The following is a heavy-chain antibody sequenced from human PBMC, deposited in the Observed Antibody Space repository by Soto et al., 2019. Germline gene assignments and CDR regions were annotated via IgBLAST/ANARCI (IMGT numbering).Heavy chain of an antibody. D-gene: IGHD2-15*01. CDR3: AKDYTVAADPSSVILFDY. Sequence: XVSLRLSCAASGFTVNHYAMSWVRQAPGKGLEWVSIIIANGGTFYADSVKGRFTISRDNSKNTVYLQMSSLRVEDTAIYYCAKDYTVAADPSSVILFDYWGQGALVTAPQ. CDR2: IIANGGT. J-gene: IGHJ4*02. V-gene: IGHV3-23*01. CDR1: GFTVNHYA.